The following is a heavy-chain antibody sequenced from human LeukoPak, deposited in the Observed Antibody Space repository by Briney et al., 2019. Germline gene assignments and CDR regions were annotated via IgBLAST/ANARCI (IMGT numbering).Heavy chain of an antibody. D-gene: IGHD3-22*01. J-gene: IGHJ4*02. V-gene: IGHV4-39*01. CDR1: GGSIRSSSYY. Sequence: SETLSLTCTVSGGSIRSSSYYWGWIRQPPGKGLEWIGCIYYTGSTYYNPSLKSRVTISVDTSKNQFSLKLSSVTAADTAVYYCARASYSYDINGWVPFDYWGQGTLVTVSS. CDR2: IYYTGST. CDR3: ARASYSYDINGWVPFDY.